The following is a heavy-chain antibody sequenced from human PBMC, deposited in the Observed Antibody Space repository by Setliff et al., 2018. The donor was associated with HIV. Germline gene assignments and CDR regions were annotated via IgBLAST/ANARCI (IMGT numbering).Heavy chain of an antibody. CDR1: GFTFRSYW. D-gene: IGHD3-10*01. J-gene: IGHJ4*02. V-gene: IGHV3-7*05. CDR2: IKDDGRDK. Sequence: GGSLRLSCVASGFTFRSYWMSWVRQAPGKRPEWVANIKDDGRDKFYLDSVKGRFTISRDNAMNSLYLQMNSLRAEDAAVYYCAREVWSEDDNWGQGTLVTVSS. CDR3: AREVWSEDDN.